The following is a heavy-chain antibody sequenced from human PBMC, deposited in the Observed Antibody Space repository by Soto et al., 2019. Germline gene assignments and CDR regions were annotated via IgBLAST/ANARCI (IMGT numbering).Heavy chain of an antibody. Sequence: GSLRLSCAASGFTFSSCAMSWVRQAPGKGLDWISAISGGGGSTYYADSVKGRFTISRDNSKNTVFLQMNSLRDGDTAVYYCVKGSATVRPYYFDFWGQGTLVTVSS. J-gene: IGHJ4*02. CDR3: VKGSATVRPYYFDF. CDR2: ISGGGGST. D-gene: IGHD1-26*01. V-gene: IGHV3-23*01. CDR1: GFTFSSCA.